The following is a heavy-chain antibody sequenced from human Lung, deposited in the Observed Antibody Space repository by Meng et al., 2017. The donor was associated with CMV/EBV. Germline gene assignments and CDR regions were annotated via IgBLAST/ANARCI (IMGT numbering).Heavy chain of an antibody. CDR3: ARGNYYYGLVV. V-gene: IGHV4-59*01. CDR1: GGSFSSYY. J-gene: IGHJ6*02. Sequence: GSXRLYCTISGGSFSSYYCSWIRQSPGKGLEWIGYVYYSGTTNYNPSFKSRIYISIDTSKNQFSLVLSSVTAADTAVYYCARGNYYYGLVVWGRGTTVTFSS. CDR2: VYYSGTT.